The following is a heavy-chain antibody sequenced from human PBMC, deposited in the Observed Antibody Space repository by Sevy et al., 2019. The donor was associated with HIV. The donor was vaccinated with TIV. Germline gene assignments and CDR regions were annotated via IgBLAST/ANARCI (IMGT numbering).Heavy chain of an antibody. D-gene: IGHD6-19*01. CDR1: GGTFSSYA. CDR3: ARAPEALSSDWHYFDY. V-gene: IGHV1-69*13. Sequence: ASVKVSCKASGGTFSSYAISWVRQAPGQGLEWMGGIIPIFGTANYAQKFQGRVTITADESTSTAYMELSSLRSEDTAVYYCARAPEALSSDWHYFDYWGQGTLVTVSS. J-gene: IGHJ4*02. CDR2: IIPIFGTA.